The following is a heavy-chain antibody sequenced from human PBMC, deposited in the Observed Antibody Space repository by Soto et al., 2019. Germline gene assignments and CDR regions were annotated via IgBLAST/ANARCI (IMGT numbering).Heavy chain of an antibody. CDR1: GFTFSNAW. J-gene: IGHJ4*02. Sequence: EVQLVESGGGLVEPGGSLRLSCAASGFTFSNAWMTWVRQTPGKGLEWVGRVKSNIHGGTIDYAAPVKGRFTISRDDSTSTLYLQMNFLKIEDTAVYYCTTEDGRSVDWGQGTLVTVSS. V-gene: IGHV3-15*01. CDR2: VKSNIHGGTI. CDR3: TTEDGRSVD. D-gene: IGHD2-21*01.